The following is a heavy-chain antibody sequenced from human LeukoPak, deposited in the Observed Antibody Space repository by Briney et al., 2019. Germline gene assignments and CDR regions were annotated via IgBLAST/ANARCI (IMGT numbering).Heavy chain of an antibody. V-gene: IGHV3-21*01. Sequence: PGGSLRLSCAASGFTFSSYSMNWVRQAPGKGLEWVSSISSSSSYIYYADSVKGRFTISRDNAKNSLYLQMNSLRAEDTAVYYCARVGGVGATTAFDIWGQGTMVTVSS. J-gene: IGHJ3*02. D-gene: IGHD1-26*01. CDR2: ISSSSSYI. CDR3: ARVGGVGATTAFDI. CDR1: GFTFSSYS.